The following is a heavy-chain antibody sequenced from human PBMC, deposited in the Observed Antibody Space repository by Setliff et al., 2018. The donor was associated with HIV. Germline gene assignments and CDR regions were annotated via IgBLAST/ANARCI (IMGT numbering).Heavy chain of an antibody. Sequence: PSETLSLTCAVSGYSISSGYYWAWIRQAPGKGLEWIGCIDASANTYYIPSLKSRATISIDTSKNQLSLKLRSVTAADTAVYYCARIGSGWSVGWFDPWGQGTLVTVSS. J-gene: IGHJ5*02. CDR1: GYSISSGYY. CDR2: IDASANT. CDR3: ARIGSGWSVGWFDP. D-gene: IGHD6-13*01. V-gene: IGHV4-38-2*01.